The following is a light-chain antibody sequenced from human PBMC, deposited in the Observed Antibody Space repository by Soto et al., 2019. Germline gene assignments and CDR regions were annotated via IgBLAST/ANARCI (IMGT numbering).Light chain of an antibody. CDR3: ATWDDSLNGWV. CDR1: SSNIGSNT. CDR2: TSN. Sequence: QAVVTQPPSASETPGQRVTISCSGSSSNIGSNTVNWYQQLPGTAPKLLIYTSNQRPSGVPDRFSGSKSGTSASLAISGLQSEDEGDYYCATWDDSLNGWVFGGGTKVTVL. V-gene: IGLV1-44*01. J-gene: IGLJ3*02.